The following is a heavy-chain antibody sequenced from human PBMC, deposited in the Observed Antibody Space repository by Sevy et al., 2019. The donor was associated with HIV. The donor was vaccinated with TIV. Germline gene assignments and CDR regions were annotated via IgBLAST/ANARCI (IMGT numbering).Heavy chain of an antibody. J-gene: IGHJ4*02. Sequence: SETLSLTCTVSGGSVSSGSYYWSWIRQPPGKGLEWIGYIYYSGSTNYNPSLKSRVTISVDTSKKQFSRKLSSVTAADTAAYYCARDRGGYYDSSGYLVRIFDYWGQGTLVTVSS. CDR3: ARDRGGYYDSSGYLVRIFDY. CDR2: IYYSGST. V-gene: IGHV4-61*01. D-gene: IGHD3-22*01. CDR1: GGSVSSGSYY.